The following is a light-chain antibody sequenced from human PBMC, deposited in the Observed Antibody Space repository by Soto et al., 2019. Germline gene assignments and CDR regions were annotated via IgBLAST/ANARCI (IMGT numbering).Light chain of an antibody. J-gene: IGKJ1*01. V-gene: IGKV3-20*01. CDR2: GAS. CDR3: PQYTDWPRT. CDR1: QSVSSDY. Sequence: IVLTQSPGTLSLSPCEISTVTCRASQSVSSDYLAWYQQKPGQAPRLIIYGASSRATGIPARVSGSGSRTEVTLPSSSLQSGDVAVDYCPQYTDWPRTFGQGTKVDIK.